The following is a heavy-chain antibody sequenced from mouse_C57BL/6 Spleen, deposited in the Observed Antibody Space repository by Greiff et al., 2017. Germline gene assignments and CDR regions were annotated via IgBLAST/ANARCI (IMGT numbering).Heavy chain of an antibody. D-gene: IGHD4-1*01. Sequence: VQLQQSGPVLVKPGASVKMSCKASGYTFTDYYMNWVKQSHGKSLEWIGVINPYNGGTSYNQKFKGKATLTVDKSSSTAYMELNSLTSEDSAVYYCARREKLVYAMDYWGQGTSVTVSS. J-gene: IGHJ4*01. V-gene: IGHV1-19*01. CDR2: INPYNGGT. CDR3: ARREKLVYAMDY. CDR1: GYTFTDYY.